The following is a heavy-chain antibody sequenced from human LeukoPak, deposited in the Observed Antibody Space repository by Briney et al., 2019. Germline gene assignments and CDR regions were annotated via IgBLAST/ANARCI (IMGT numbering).Heavy chain of an antibody. CDR2: ISSSGSTI. Sequence: PGGSLRLSCAASGFTFSSYAMSWVRQAPGKGLEWVSYISSSGSTIYYADSVKGRFTISRDNAKNSLYLQMNSLRAEDTAVYYCARAPAAPTNNYYYGMDVWGQGTTVTVSS. D-gene: IGHD2-2*01. CDR1: GFTFSSYA. V-gene: IGHV3-48*04. J-gene: IGHJ6*02. CDR3: ARAPAAPTNNYYYGMDV.